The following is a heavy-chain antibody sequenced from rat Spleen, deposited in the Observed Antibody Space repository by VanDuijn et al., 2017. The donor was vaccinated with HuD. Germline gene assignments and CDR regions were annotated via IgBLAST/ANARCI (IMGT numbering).Heavy chain of an antibody. CDR1: GFTFNNYW. V-gene: IGHV5-31*01. Sequence: EVQLVESGGGLVQPGRSLKLSCVASGFTFNNYWMTWVRQAPGMGLEWIASISTGGGNTYYRDSVKGRFTISRDNAKSTLYLQMDSLRSEDTATCYCTRDSSFYYFDYWGQGVMVTVSS. J-gene: IGHJ2*01. CDR3: TRDSSFYYFDY. D-gene: IGHD1-2*01. CDR2: ISTGGGNT.